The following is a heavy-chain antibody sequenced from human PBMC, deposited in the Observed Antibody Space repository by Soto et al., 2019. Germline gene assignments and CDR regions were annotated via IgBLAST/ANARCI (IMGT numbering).Heavy chain of an antibody. J-gene: IGHJ3*02. CDR3: ARGNGDYYDRSGSLDDFDI. D-gene: IGHD3-22*01. Sequence: SETLSLTCAVYGGSFSGYYWSWIRQPPGKGLEWIGEINHSGSTNYNPSLKSRVTISVDTSKNQFSLKLSSVTAADTAVYYCARGNGDYYDRSGSLDDFDIWGQGTMVTVSS. CDR1: GGSFSGYY. CDR2: INHSGST. V-gene: IGHV4-34*01.